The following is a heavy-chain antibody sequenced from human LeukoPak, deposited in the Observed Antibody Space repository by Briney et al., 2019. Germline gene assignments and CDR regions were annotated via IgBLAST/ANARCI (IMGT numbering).Heavy chain of an antibody. V-gene: IGHV3-66*01. CDR1: GFSVSNYY. CDR3: AREVGATDY. CDR2: MYTGGGR. Sequence: GGSLRLSCAASGFSVSNYYMSWVRQPPGKGLEWVSVMYTGGGRYYGDSVKGRFTISRDNAKNSLYLQMNSLRAEDTAVYYCAREVGATDYWGQGTLVTVSS. J-gene: IGHJ4*02. D-gene: IGHD1-26*01.